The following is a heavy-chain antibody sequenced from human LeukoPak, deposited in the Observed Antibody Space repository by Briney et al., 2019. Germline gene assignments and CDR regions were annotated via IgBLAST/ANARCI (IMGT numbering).Heavy chain of an antibody. J-gene: IGHJ3*02. Sequence: PSETLSLTCTVSGGSVSSGTYYWSWIRQPPGKGLEWIGYIYYSGSTNYNPSLKSRVTISVDTSKNQLSLKLSSVTAADTAVYYCARGWELLSGGAFDIWGQGTMVTVSS. D-gene: IGHD1-26*01. V-gene: IGHV4-61*01. CDR1: GGSVSSGTYY. CDR2: IYYSGST. CDR3: ARGWELLSGGAFDI.